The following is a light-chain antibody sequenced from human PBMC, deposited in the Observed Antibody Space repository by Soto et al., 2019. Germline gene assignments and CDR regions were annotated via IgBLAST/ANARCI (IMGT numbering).Light chain of an antibody. CDR2: GAS. Sequence: EIVLTQSPGTLSLSPGERATLSCRASQSGSSSFLAWYQQKPGQAPRLLIYGASSRATGIPDRFSGSGSGTDFTLTISRLEPEDVAVYYCQQYDSSPLTFGGGTKVEIK. CDR3: QQYDSSPLT. V-gene: IGKV3-20*01. CDR1: QSGSSSF. J-gene: IGKJ4*01.